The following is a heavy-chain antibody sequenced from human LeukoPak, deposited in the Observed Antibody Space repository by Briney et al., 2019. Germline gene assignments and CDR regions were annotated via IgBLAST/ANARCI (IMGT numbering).Heavy chain of an antibody. D-gene: IGHD6-19*01. CDR2: IGSSSSTI. V-gene: IGHV3-48*03. Sequence: PGGSLRLSCAASGFTFSSYEMNWVRQAPGKGLEWVSYIGSSSSTIYYADSVKGRFTISRDNAKNSLYLQMNSLRAEDTAVYYCAKDRGSGWRTTYFDYWGQGTLVTVSS. CDR1: GFTFSSYE. CDR3: AKDRGSGWRTTYFDY. J-gene: IGHJ4*02.